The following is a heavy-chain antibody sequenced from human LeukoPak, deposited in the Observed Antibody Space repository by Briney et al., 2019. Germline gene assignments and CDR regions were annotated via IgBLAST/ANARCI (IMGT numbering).Heavy chain of an antibody. J-gene: IGHJ3*02. CDR3: ARDGDFDNWNDDNDAFDI. CDR2: ISSSGSTI. V-gene: IGHV3-48*03. D-gene: IGHD1-1*01. CDR1: GFTFSSYE. Sequence: GGSLRLSCAASGFTFSSYEMNWVRQAPGKGLEWVSYISSSGSTIYYADSVKGRFTISRDNAKNSLYLQMNSLRAEDTAVYYCARDGDFDNWNDDNDAFDIWGQGTMVTVSS.